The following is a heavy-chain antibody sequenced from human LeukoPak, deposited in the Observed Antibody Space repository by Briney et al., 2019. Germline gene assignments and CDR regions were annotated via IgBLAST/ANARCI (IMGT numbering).Heavy chain of an antibody. J-gene: IGHJ3*02. V-gene: IGHV4-31*03. CDR1: GGSISSGGYY. CDR3: ARDGIFETTDDYGDYRQYAFDI. D-gene: IGHD4-17*01. Sequence: SETLSLTCTVSGGSISSGGYYWSWIRQHPGKGLEWTGYIYYSGSTYYNPSLKSRVTISVDTSKNQFSLKLSSVTAADTAVYYCARDGIFETTDDYGDYRQYAFDIWGQGTMVTVSS. CDR2: IYYSGST.